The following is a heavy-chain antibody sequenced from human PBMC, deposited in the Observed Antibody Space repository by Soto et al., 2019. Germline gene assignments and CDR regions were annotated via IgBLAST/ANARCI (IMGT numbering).Heavy chain of an antibody. D-gene: IGHD2-15*01. CDR2: ISWSSSAGI. V-gene: IGHV3-9*01. Sequence: EVQLVESGGGLVQPGRSLRLSCAASGFTFDDYAMHWVRQGPGKGLEWVSGISWSSSAGIGNADSVKGRFTISRDNAKKSLYLQMNTLRPEDTALYYCAKDMASGYCSGGSCYRTGGHMYGMDVWGQGTTVTVSS. CDR1: GFTFDDYA. CDR3: AKDMASGYCSGGSCYRTGGHMYGMDV. J-gene: IGHJ6*02.